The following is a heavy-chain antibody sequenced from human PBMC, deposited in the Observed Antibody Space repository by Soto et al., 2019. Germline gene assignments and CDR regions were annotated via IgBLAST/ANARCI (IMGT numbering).Heavy chain of an antibody. Sequence: SETLSLTCTVSGGSVVSGSYYLGWIRQPPWKGLELIGYIYYSGSTSYNLSLKSRATISLDTSKNQFSLKLNSVTAADTAVYYCARVKCSGGSCDKPFDYWGQGTLVTVSS. J-gene: IGHJ4*02. V-gene: IGHV4-61*01. CDR3: ARVKCSGGSCDKPFDY. D-gene: IGHD2-15*01. CDR2: IYYSGST. CDR1: GGSVVSGSYY.